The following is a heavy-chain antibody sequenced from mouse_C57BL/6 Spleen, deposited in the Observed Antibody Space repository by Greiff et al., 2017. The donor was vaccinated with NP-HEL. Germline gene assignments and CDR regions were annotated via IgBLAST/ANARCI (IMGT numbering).Heavy chain of an antibody. CDR1: GYTFTDYY. D-gene: IGHD1-1*01. J-gene: IGHJ2*01. V-gene: IGHV1-26*01. CDR3: AREDYGSSYEYYFDY. Sequence: VQLQQSGPELVKPGASVKISCKASGYTFTDYYMNWVKQSHGKSLEWIGDINPNNGGTSYNQKFKGKATLTVDKSSSTAYMELRSLTSEDSAVYYCAREDYGSSYEYYFDYWGQGTTLTVSS. CDR2: INPNNGGT.